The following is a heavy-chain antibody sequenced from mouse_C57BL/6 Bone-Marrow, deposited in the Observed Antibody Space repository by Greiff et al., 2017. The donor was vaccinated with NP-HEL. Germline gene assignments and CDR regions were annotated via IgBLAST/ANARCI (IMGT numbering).Heavy chain of an antibody. V-gene: IGHV5-12*01. CDR1: GFTFSDYY. D-gene: IGHD1-1*01. CDR3: ARPSDYYGSSYYYAMDY. J-gene: IGHJ4*01. Sequence: EVMLVESGGGLVQPGGSLKLSCAASGFTFSDYYMYWVRQTPEKRLEWVAYISNGGGSTYYPDTVKGRFTISRDNAENTLYLQMSRLKSEDTAMYYCARPSDYYGSSYYYAMDYWGQGTSVTVSS. CDR2: ISNGGGST.